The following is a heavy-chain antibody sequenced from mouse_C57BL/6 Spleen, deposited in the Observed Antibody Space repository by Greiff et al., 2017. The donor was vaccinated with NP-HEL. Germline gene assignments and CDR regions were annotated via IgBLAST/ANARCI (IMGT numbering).Heavy chain of an antibody. J-gene: IGHJ3*01. Sequence: QVQLKESGPGLVAPSQSLSITCTVSGFSLTSSAISWVRQPPGKGLEWLGVIWTGGGPNYNSALKSRLSISKDNSKSQVFLKMNSLQTDDTARYYCARYSNYAWFAYWGQGTLVTVSA. CDR3: ARYSNYAWFAY. D-gene: IGHD2-5*01. V-gene: IGHV2-9-1*01. CDR2: IWTGGGP. CDR1: GFSLTSSA.